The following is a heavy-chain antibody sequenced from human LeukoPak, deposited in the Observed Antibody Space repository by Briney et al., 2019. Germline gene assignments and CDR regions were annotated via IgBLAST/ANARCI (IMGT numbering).Heavy chain of an antibody. V-gene: IGHV4-59*01. CDR3: AREFTD. CDR1: GGSISNYY. J-gene: IGHJ4*02. Sequence: PSETLSLTCTVSGGSISNYYWSWIRQPPGKGLEWIGYIYNSGHTNYNPSLKSRVTISEDTSKNQLSLKLSSVTAADTAVYYCAREFTDWGQGTLVTVSS. CDR2: IYNSGHT.